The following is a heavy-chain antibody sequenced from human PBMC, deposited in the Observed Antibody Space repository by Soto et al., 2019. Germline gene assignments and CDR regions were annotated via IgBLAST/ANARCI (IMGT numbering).Heavy chain of an antibody. J-gene: IGHJ6*02. V-gene: IGHV3-33*01. D-gene: IGHD6-13*01. CDR2: TWYDGSNK. Sequence: QVQLVESGGGVVQPGRSLRLSCAASGFTFSSYGMHWVRQAPGKGLEWVAVTWYDGSNKYHADSVKGRFTISRDNSKNTLYLQMNSLRVEDTAVYYCARLSSSWSIDVWGQGTTVTVSS. CDR3: ARLSSSWSIDV. CDR1: GFTFSSYG.